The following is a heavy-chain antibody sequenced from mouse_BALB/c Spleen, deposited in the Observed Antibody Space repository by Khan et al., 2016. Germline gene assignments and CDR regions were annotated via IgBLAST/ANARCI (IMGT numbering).Heavy chain of an antibody. V-gene: IGHV3-2*02. Sequence: EVQLQESGPGLVKPSQSLSLTCTVTGYSITSDYAWNWIRQFPGNKLEWMGYISYSGSTSYNPSLKSRISITRDTSKNQFFLQLNSVTTEDTATYYCAREEYGNCAWFAYWGQGTLVTVSA. CDR2: ISYSGST. J-gene: IGHJ3*01. CDR1: GYSITSDYA. CDR3: AREEYGNCAWFAY. D-gene: IGHD2-10*02.